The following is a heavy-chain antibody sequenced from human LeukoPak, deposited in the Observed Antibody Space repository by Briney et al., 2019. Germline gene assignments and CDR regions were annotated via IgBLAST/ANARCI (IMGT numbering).Heavy chain of an antibody. V-gene: IGHV3-7*01. CDR2: IKQDGSEK. D-gene: IGHD6-19*01. J-gene: IGHJ4*02. CDR3: GRGRAVADY. CDR1: GFTFSSYA. Sequence: GGSLRLSCAASGFTFSSYAMSWVRQAPGKGLEWVANIKQDGSEKYYVDSVKGRFTISRDNAKNSLYLQMNSLTAEDTAVYYCGRGRAVADYWGQGTLVTVSS.